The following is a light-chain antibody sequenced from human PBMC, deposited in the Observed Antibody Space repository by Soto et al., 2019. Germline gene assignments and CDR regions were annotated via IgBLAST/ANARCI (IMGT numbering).Light chain of an antibody. Sequence: EIVWTQFPGTLSLSPGERATLSCRASQSVSSKYLAWYQQKPGQAPRVLIYGTSIRASGVPERFSGGGSGTDFTLTITRLEPEDFAVYYCQQYGSSLFTVGRGTKVDFK. CDR3: QQYGSSLFT. CDR2: GTS. V-gene: IGKV3-20*01. CDR1: QSVSSKY. J-gene: IGKJ3*01.